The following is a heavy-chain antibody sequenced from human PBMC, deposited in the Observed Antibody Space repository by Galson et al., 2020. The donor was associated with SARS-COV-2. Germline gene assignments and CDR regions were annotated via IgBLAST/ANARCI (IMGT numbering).Heavy chain of an antibody. CDR2: ISYDGSNK. D-gene: IGHD5-12*01. CDR1: GFTFSSYA. Sequence: GESLKISCAASGFTFSSYAMHWVRQAPGKGLEWVAVISYDGSNKYYADSVKGRFTISRDNSKNTLYLQMNSLRAEDTAVYYCARELVATIPIWGRSFDPWGQGTLVTVSS. CDR3: ARELVATIPIWGRSFDP. V-gene: IGHV3-30*04. J-gene: IGHJ5*02.